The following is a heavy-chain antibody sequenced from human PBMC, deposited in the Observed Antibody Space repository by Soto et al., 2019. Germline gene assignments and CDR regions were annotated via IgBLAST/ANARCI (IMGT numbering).Heavy chain of an antibody. V-gene: IGHV1-18*01. CDR3: ARVEPGAEYSFGL. Sequence: ASVKVSCKTSGYTFSNYGITWVRQAPGQPLEWLGWISLYSDGTNYAQKFQGRVSMTTDTSTTTDYMELRSVRSDDTAVYYCARVEPGAEYSFGLWGQGTLVTVSS. CDR2: ISLYSDGT. D-gene: IGHD2-2*01. CDR1: GYTFSNYG. J-gene: IGHJ5*02.